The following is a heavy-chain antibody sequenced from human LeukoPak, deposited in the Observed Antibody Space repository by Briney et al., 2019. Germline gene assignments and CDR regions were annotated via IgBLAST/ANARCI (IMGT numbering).Heavy chain of an antibody. D-gene: IGHD4-17*01. V-gene: IGHV1-18*01. CDR2: ISAYNGNT. J-gene: IGHJ6*03. CDR3: ARGTVTDLYYYYYMDV. Sequence: ASVKVSCRASGYTFTSYGISWVRQAPGQGLEWMGWISAYNGNTNYAQKLQGRVTITTDESTSTAYMELSSLRSEDTAVYYCARGTVTDLYYYYYMDVWGKGTTVNVSS. CDR1: GYTFTSYG.